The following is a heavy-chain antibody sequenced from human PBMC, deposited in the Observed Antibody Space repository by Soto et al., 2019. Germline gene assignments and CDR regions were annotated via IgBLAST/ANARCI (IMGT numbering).Heavy chain of an antibody. V-gene: IGHV3-23*01. CDR1: GFSFHTYA. CDR2: ISGSGGNT. Sequence: XGSLRLSCAAAGFSFHTYAMSWVRQPPGKGLEWVSAISGSGGNTYYADSVKGRFTISRDNSMKMLFLQMTSLRAEDTAVYYCAKDFDSSAYYFFDAWGQGAPVTVSS. D-gene: IGHD3-22*01. CDR3: AKDFDSSAYYFFDA. J-gene: IGHJ4*02.